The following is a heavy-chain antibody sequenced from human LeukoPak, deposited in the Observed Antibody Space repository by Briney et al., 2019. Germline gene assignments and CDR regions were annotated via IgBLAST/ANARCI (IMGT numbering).Heavy chain of an antibody. J-gene: IGHJ4*02. D-gene: IGHD5-18*01. CDR3: AKEYTAMDYYFDY. CDR1: GFTFSSYS. Sequence: GGSLRLSCAASGFTFSSYSMNWVRQAPGKGLEWVSAISGSGGSTYYADSVKGRFTISRDNSKNTLYLQMNSLRAEDTAVYYCAKEYTAMDYYFDYWGQGTLVTVSS. CDR2: ISGSGGST. V-gene: IGHV3-23*01.